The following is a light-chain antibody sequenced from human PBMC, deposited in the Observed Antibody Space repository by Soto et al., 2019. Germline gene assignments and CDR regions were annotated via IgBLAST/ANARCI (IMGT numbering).Light chain of an antibody. J-gene: IGKJ1*01. CDR2: LAS. V-gene: IGKV2-28*01. Sequence: DIVMTQSPLSLPVTPGEPASISCRSSRSLLQSNGHYYLDWYLQKPGQSPQLLNYLASNRASGVPGRFSSSGSDTEFTLKISRVEAEDVGIYYCMQALQTWTFGQGTKEEIK. CDR1: RSLLQSNGHYY. CDR3: MQALQTWT.